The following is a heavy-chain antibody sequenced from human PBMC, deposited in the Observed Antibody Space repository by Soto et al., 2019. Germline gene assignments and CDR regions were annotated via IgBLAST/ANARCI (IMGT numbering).Heavy chain of an antibody. J-gene: IGHJ4*02. D-gene: IGHD3-3*01. V-gene: IGHV3-23*01. CDR2: ISYSGTTT. CDR1: GFTFSSHA. Sequence: EVQLLESGGGLVQPEGSLRLSCAASGFTFSSHAMSWVRQAPGKGLEWVSAISYSGTTTYYAESVKGRFTISRDNSKNTPYLQMNSLRVEDTAIYYCAKRFTLFGEVKLSPDFDYWGQGTPVTVSS. CDR3: AKRFTLFGEVKLSPDFDY.